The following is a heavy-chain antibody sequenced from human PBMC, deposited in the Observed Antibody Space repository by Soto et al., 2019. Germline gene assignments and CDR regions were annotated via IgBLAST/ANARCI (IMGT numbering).Heavy chain of an antibody. CDR2: ISGIGGST. Sequence: GGSLRLSCAASGFTFTDYALSWVRQAPGKGLEWVATISGIGGSTYLADSVKGRLSISRDNSKNTLFLQMNSLKTEDTAIYYCTYLHYDILTGSIWHYFDYWGQGTLVTVSS. CDR3: TYLHYDILTGSIWHYFDY. D-gene: IGHD3-9*01. CDR1: GFTFTDYA. V-gene: IGHV3-23*01. J-gene: IGHJ4*02.